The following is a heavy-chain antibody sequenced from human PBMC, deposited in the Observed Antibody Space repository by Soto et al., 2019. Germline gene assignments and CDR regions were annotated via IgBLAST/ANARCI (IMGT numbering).Heavy chain of an antibody. Sequence: SLRLSCAASGFTFDDYAMHWVRQAPGKGLEWVSGISWNSGSIGYADSVKGRFTISRDNAKNSLYLQMNSLRAEDTAVYHCAKDVRGGYYGAFDVWGQGTMVTVSS. CDR1: GFTFDDYA. D-gene: IGHD3-22*01. J-gene: IGHJ3*01. V-gene: IGHV3-9*01. CDR3: AKDVRGGYYGAFDV. CDR2: ISWNSGSI.